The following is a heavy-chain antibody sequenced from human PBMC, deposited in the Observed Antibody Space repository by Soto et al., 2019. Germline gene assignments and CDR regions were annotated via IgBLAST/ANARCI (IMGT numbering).Heavy chain of an antibody. J-gene: IGHJ4*02. D-gene: IGHD1-26*01. CDR1: GGTFSSYA. V-gene: IGHV1-69*12. CDR3: ARDAEGATTPY. Sequence: QVQLVQSGAEVKKPGSSVKVSCKASGGTFSSYAISWVRQAPGQGLEWLGGIIPIFGTANYAQKFQGRVTITADESTSTAYMEMSSLRSEAAALYYCARDAEGATTPYWGQGTLVTVSS. CDR2: IIPIFGTA.